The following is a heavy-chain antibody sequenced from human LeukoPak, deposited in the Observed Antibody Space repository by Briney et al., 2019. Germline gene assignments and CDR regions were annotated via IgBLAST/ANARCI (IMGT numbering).Heavy chain of an antibody. J-gene: IGHJ6*03. CDR1: GFTFSSYA. V-gene: IGHV3-23*01. Sequence: PGGSLRLSCAASGFTFSSYAMSWVRQAPGKGLEWVSAISGSGGSTYYADSVKGRFTISRDNSKNTLYLQMNSLRAEDTAVYYCARDGEFCSSTSCYMIYYMDVWGKGTTVTVSS. D-gene: IGHD2-2*01. CDR2: ISGSGGST. CDR3: ARDGEFCSSTSCYMIYYMDV.